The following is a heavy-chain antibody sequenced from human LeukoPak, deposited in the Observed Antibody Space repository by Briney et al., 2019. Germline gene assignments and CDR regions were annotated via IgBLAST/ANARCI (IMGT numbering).Heavy chain of an antibody. V-gene: IGHV1-2*06. CDR1: GYTFTGYH. CDR2: INPNSGDT. J-gene: IGHJ4*02. D-gene: IGHD2-15*01. CDR3: ARDVGGGSSFDY. Sequence: ASVKVSCKASGYTFTGYHMHWVRQAPGQGLEWMGRINPNSGDTNYAQNFQGRVTMTRDTSISTAYLELSSLRSDDTAVYFCARDVGGGSSFDYWGQGTLVTVSS.